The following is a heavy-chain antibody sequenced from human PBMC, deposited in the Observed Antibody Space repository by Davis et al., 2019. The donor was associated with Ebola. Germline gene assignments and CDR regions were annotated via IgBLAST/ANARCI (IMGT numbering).Heavy chain of an antibody. D-gene: IGHD1-14*01. CDR1: GFTFSSYG. CDR3: SIGGTTGGFDY. J-gene: IGHJ4*02. Sequence: PGGSLRLSCAASGFTFSSYGMHWVRQAPGKGLEWVAFIRYDGSEKYYVDSVKGRFTISRDNAKNSLYLQMNSLRAEDTAVYYCSIGGTTGGFDYWGQGTLVTVSS. V-gene: IGHV3-30*02. CDR2: IRYDGSEK.